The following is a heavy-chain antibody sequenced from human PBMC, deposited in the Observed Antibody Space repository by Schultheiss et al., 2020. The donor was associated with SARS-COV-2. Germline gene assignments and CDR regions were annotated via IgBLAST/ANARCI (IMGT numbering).Heavy chain of an antibody. CDR2: IIPIFGTA. V-gene: IGHV1-69*13. J-gene: IGHJ5*02. CDR3: ASRWYYDSSGYYYDWFDP. CDR1: GGTFSSYA. D-gene: IGHD3-22*01. Sequence: VKVSCKASGGTFSSYAISWVRQAPGQGLEWMGGIIPIFGTANYAQKFQGRVTITADESTSTAYMELSSLRSEDTAVYYCASRWYYDSSGYYYDWFDPWGQGTLVTVSS.